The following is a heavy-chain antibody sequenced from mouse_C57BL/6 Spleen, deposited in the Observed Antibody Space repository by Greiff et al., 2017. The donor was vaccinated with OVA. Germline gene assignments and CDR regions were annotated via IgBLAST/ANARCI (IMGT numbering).Heavy chain of an antibody. V-gene: IGHV5-12*01. J-gene: IGHJ4*01. CDR3: ARRGSTMITRGYYYAMDY. CDR1: GFTFSDYY. D-gene: IGHD2-4*01. CDR2: ISNGGGST. Sequence: EVHLVESGGGLVQPGGSLKLSCAASGFTFSDYYMYWVRQTPEKRLEWVAYISNGGGSTYYPDTVKGRFTISRDNAKNTLYLQMSRLKSEDTAMYYCARRGSTMITRGYYYAMDYWGQGTSVTVSS.